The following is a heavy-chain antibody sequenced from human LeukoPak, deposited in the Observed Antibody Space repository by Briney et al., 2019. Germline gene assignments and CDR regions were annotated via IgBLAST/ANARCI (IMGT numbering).Heavy chain of an antibody. V-gene: IGHV3-48*03. CDR1: GFTISSNE. CDR3: VRDKSGCCFDY. Sequence: GGSLRLSYAASGFTISSNEMNWVCQAPGKGLEWISYIHSSGSTIYYADSVKGRFTISRDNAKNSLYLQMNSLRAEDTAVYYCVRDKSGCCFDYWGQGTLVTVSS. J-gene: IGHJ4*02. D-gene: IGHD1-26*01. CDR2: IHSSGSTI.